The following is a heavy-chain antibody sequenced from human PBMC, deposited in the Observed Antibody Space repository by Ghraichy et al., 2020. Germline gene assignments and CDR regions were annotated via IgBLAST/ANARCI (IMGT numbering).Heavy chain of an antibody. J-gene: IGHJ6*02. V-gene: IGHV4-39*07. D-gene: IGHD3-3*01. CDR2: VYYTGST. CDR3: ARDLSRYDFWSGYYRADYYYYGMDG. CDR1: GGSISSTSYY. Sequence: SETLSLTCTVSGGSISSTSYYWSWIRQPPGKGLEWIGSVYYTGSTHYNPSLQSRVTISADTSKKQFSLKLSSVTAADTAVYYCARDLSRYDFWSGYYRADYYYYGMDGWGQGTTVTVSS.